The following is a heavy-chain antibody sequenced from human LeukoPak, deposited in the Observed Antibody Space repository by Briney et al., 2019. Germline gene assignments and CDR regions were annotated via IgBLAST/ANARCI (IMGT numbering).Heavy chain of an antibody. J-gene: IGHJ5*02. D-gene: IGHD5-24*01. CDR1: GGSISSYY. Sequence: SETLSLTCTVSGGSISSYYWSWIREPPGKGLEWIGYIYYSGSTNYNPSLKSRVTISVDTSKNQFSLKLSSVTAADTAVYYCVSQRGYNFDPWGQGTLVTVSS. CDR2: IYYSGST. V-gene: IGHV4-59*01. CDR3: VSQRGYNFDP.